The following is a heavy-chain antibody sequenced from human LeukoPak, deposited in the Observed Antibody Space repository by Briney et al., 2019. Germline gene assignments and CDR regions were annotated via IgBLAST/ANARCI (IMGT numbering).Heavy chain of an antibody. CDR2: IYTSGST. J-gene: IGHJ3*02. V-gene: IGHV4-4*07. Sequence: ASETLSLTCAVSGGSISSYYWSWIRQPAGKGLEWIGRIYTSGSTNYNPSLKSRVTMSVDTSKNQFSLKLSSVTAADTAVYYCARDGPMSAFDIWGQGTMVTVSS. CDR3: ARDGPMSAFDI. CDR1: GGSISSYY.